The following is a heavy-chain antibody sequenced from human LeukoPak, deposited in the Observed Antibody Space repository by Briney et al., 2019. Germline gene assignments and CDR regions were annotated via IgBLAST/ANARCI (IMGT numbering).Heavy chain of an antibody. J-gene: IGHJ5*02. Sequence: ASVKVSCKAPGYTFTSYGISWVRQAPGQGLEWMGWISAYNGNTNYAQKLQGRVTMTTDTSTSTAYMELRSLRSDDTAVYYCTRDVSCGGDCPNWFDPWGQGTLVTVSS. CDR1: GYTFTSYG. CDR2: ISAYNGNT. D-gene: IGHD2-21*01. V-gene: IGHV1-18*01. CDR3: TRDVSCGGDCPNWFDP.